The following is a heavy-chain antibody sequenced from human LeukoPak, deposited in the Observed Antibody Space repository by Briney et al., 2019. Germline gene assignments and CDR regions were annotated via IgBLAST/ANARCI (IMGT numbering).Heavy chain of an antibody. J-gene: IGHJ4*02. CDR1: GGTFSSYA. Sequence: ASVKVSCKASGGTFSSYAISWVRQAPGQGLEWMGGIIPIFGTANYAQKFQGRVTITADESTSTAYMELSSLRSEDTAVYYCARVIFERDWNYEDYWGQGTLVTVSS. D-gene: IGHD1-7*01. V-gene: IGHV1-69*13. CDR3: ARVIFERDWNYEDY. CDR2: IIPIFGTA.